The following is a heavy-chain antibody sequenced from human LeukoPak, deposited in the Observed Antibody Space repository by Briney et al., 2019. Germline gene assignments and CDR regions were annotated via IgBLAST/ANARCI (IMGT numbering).Heavy chain of an antibody. CDR2: ISGSGGST. CDR1: GFTFSDFW. V-gene: IGHV3-23*01. J-gene: IGHJ4*02. Sequence: GGSLRLSCAASGFTFSDFWMNWVRQAPGKGLEWVSAISGSGGSTYYADSVKGRFTISRDNSKNTLYLQMNSLRAEDTAVYYCAKDRGERWLQVSPDYWGQGTLVTVSS. D-gene: IGHD5-24*01. CDR3: AKDRGERWLQVSPDY.